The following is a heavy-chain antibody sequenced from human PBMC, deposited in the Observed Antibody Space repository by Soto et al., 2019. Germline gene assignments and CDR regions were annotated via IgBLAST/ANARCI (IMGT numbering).Heavy chain of an antibody. D-gene: IGHD6-19*01. CDR3: ARAWHSSGWDAFDI. Sequence: GASVKVSCKASGYTFTSHGMSWVRQATGQGLEWMGWISAYNGNTNYAQKLQGRVTMTTDTSTSTAYMELRSLRSDDTAVYYCARAWHSSGWDAFDIWGQGTMVTVSS. J-gene: IGHJ3*02. CDR1: GYTFTSHG. CDR2: ISAYNGNT. V-gene: IGHV1-18*01.